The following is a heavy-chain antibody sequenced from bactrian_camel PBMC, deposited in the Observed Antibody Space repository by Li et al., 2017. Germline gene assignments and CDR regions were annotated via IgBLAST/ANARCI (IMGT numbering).Heavy chain of an antibody. V-gene: IGHV3S9*01. CDR2: ISSDGTT. Sequence: HVQLVESGGGSVQAGGSLTLSCTAPGFTSNRCGMDWYRQVAGKRERVSGISSDGTTKYADFVKGRFSISKDENSDTVTLLMGSLKPEDSAMYYCAIGRCGSWWSGSDNVWGQGTQVTVS. CDR3: AIGRCGSWWSGSDNV. CDR1: GFTSNRCG. J-gene: IGHJ4*01. D-gene: IGHD6*01.